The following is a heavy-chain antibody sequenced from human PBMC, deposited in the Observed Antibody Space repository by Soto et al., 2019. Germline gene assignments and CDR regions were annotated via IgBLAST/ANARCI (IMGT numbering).Heavy chain of an antibody. V-gene: IGHV3-NL1*01. CDR1: GFTFSSYG. J-gene: IGHJ5*02. D-gene: IGHD4-17*01. CDR2: IGGDTSYT. CDR3: AKDPNGDYVGAFDP. Sequence: GGSLRLSCAASGFTFSSYGMHLVRQAPGKGLEWVSSIGGDTSYTYYADSVKGRFTISRDKSKNTVFLQMNSLRADDTAVYHCAKDPNGDYVGAFDPRGQGTLVTVSS.